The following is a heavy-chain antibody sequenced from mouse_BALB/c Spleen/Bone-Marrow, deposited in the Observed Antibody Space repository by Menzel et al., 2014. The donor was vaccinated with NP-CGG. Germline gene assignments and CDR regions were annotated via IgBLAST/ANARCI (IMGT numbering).Heavy chain of an antibody. CDR3: ASDYYGRSGFAY. CDR1: GFNIKATY. Sequence: VQLQQSGAELVKPGASVKLSCTASGFNIKATYMHWVKQRPAQGLEWIGRIDPANGNTKYDPKFQGKATITADTSSNTGYLQLSSLTSEDAAVYYCASDYYGRSGFAYWGQGTLVTVAA. D-gene: IGHD1-1*01. J-gene: IGHJ3*01. CDR2: IDPANGNT. V-gene: IGHV14-3*02.